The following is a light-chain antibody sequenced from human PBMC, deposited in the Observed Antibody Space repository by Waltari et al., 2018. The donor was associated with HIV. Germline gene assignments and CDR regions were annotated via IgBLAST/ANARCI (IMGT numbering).Light chain of an antibody. CDR2: AAS. Sequence: EIVMTQSPATLSMSPGERATLSCRASQNIINNLAWYQQKPGQAPRLLIYAASTRATGIPAMFSGSGYGTDFTLTISSLQSEDIAGYYCQQYNTWPLTFGGGTKVEIK. CDR1: QNIINN. J-gene: IGKJ4*01. CDR3: QQYNTWPLT. V-gene: IGKV3-15*01.